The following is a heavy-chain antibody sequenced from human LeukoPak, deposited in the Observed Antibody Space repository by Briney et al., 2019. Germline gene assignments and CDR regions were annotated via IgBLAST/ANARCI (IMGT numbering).Heavy chain of an antibody. CDR2: INPDGGNT. D-gene: IGHD4-4*01. CDR1: GYTFTAGYY. J-gene: IGHJ4*02. V-gene: IGHV1-46*01. CDR3: ARLDYSKLDY. Sequence: RASVKVSCKASGYTFTAGYYIHWVRQAPGQGLEWMGIINPDGGNTRYAQKFQGRVTITRDTSTSTVYMELSSLRSEDTAVYYCARLDYSKLDYWGRGTLVTVSS.